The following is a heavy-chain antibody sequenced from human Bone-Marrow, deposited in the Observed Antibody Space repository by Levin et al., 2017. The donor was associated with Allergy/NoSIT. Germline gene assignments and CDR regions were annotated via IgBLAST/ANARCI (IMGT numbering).Heavy chain of an antibody. J-gene: IGHJ4*02. CDR1: GFSFSSFW. V-gene: IGHV3-74*01. CDR2: IDEGGSFS. D-gene: IGHD2-15*01. Sequence: SGGSLRLSCAASGFSFSSFWMHWVRQVPGKGLVWVSRIDEGGSFSDYADSVRGRFTISRDNAKSTLYLQMNSLDADDTAVYYCARDVAGRSGFWGQGTLVTVSS. CDR3: ARDVAGRSGF.